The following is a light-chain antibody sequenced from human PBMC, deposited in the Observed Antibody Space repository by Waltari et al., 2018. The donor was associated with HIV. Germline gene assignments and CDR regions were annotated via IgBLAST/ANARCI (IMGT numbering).Light chain of an antibody. J-gene: IGLJ2*01. CDR3: GTWDSSLSAGRV. Sequence: QSVLTQPPSVSAAPGQKVTISCSGSSSTIGNNYASWYQQLPGTAPKLLIYDNNKRPSGIPDRFSGSKSGTSATLGITGLQTGDEADYYCGTWDSSLSAGRVFGGGTKLTVL. CDR1: SSTIGNNY. V-gene: IGLV1-51*01. CDR2: DNN.